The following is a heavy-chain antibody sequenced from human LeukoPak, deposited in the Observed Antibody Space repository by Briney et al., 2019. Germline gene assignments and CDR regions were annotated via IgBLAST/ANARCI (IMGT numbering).Heavy chain of an antibody. CDR2: ISGSGGST. Sequence: TGGSLRLSCAASGFTFSSYAMSWVRQAPGKGLEWVSAISGSGGSTYYADSVKGRFTISRDNSKNTLYLQMNSLRAEDTAVYYCAKDRCSGGSCEYYFDYWGQGTLVTVSS. J-gene: IGHJ4*02. CDR3: AKDRCSGGSCEYYFDY. CDR1: GFTFSSYA. D-gene: IGHD2-15*01. V-gene: IGHV3-23*01.